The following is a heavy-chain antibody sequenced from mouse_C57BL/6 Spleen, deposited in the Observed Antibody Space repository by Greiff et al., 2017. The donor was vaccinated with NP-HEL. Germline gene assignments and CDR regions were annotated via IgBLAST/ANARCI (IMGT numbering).Heavy chain of an antibody. J-gene: IGHJ2*01. CDR1: GYSFTGYY. D-gene: IGHD2-3*01. CDR3: ARGENGYYRFDY. V-gene: IGHV1-42*01. Sequence: EVQLQQSGPELVKPGASVKISCKASGYSFTGYYMNWVKQSPEKSLEWIGEINPSTGGTTYNQKFKAKATLTVDKSSSTAYMQLKSLTSEDSAVYYCARGENGYYRFDYWGQGTTLTVSS. CDR2: INPSTGGT.